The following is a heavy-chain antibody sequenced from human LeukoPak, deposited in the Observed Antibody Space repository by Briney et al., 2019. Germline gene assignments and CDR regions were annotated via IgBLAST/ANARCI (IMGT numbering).Heavy chain of an antibody. CDR2: VYYSGST. CDR3: ARVGSSGLNDY. CDR1: VGSISSSSDY. J-gene: IGHJ4*02. D-gene: IGHD6-19*01. V-gene: IGHV4-39*07. Sequence: PSETLSLTCTVTVGSISSSSDYRGWIRQPPGKGLEWIGSVYYSGSTHYNSSLQSRVTISVDTSKNQFSLKLSSVTAADTAVYYCARVGSSGLNDYWGQGTLVTVSS.